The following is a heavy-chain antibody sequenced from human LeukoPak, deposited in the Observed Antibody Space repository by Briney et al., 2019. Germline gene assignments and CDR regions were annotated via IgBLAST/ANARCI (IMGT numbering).Heavy chain of an antibody. CDR2: ISGSGGST. CDR1: GFTFSSYG. J-gene: IGHJ4*02. Sequence: GGSLRLSCAASGFTFSSYGMSWVRQAPGKGLEWVSAISGSGGSTYYADSVKGRFTISRDNSKNTLYLQMNSLRAEDTAVYYCAKTTYHYDSSGYQHLEGFDYWGQGTLVTVSS. CDR3: AKTTYHYDSSGYQHLEGFDY. V-gene: IGHV3-23*01. D-gene: IGHD3-22*01.